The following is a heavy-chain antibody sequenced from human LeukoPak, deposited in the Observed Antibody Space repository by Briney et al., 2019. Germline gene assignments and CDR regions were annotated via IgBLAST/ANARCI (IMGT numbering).Heavy chain of an antibody. D-gene: IGHD1-26*01. J-gene: IGHJ4*02. Sequence: SETLSLTCTVSGGSISSYYWSWIRQPPGKGLEWIGYIYYSGSTNYNPSLKSRVTISVDTSKNQFSLKLSSVTAADTAVYYCARENMSGSADYWGQGTLVTVSS. CDR3: ARENMSGSADY. V-gene: IGHV4-59*01. CDR2: IYYSGST. CDR1: GGSISSYY.